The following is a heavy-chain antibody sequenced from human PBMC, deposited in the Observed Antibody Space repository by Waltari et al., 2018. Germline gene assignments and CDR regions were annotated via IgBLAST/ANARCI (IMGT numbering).Heavy chain of an antibody. D-gene: IGHD1-26*01. CDR2: IYHSGST. Sequence: QVQLQESGPGLVKHSETLSLTCAVSGYSISRGYYWGWIRQPPGKGLEWIGSIYHSGSTYYNPSRSSRVTISVDTSKNQVSLKVSSVTAADTAVYYCARSLGAQPPGDAFDIWGQGTMVTVSS. CDR3: ARSLGAQPPGDAFDI. CDR1: GYSISRGYY. V-gene: IGHV4-38-2*01. J-gene: IGHJ3*02.